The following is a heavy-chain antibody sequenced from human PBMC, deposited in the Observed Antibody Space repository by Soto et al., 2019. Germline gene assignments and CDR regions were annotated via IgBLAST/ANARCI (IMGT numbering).Heavy chain of an antibody. CDR1: GGTFSSYA. V-gene: IGHV1-69*13. CDR3: AREGCGGDTAMATGWFDP. D-gene: IGHD5-18*01. CDR2: IIPIFGTA. Sequence: GASVKVSCKASGGTFSSYAISWVRQAPGQGLEWMGGIIPIFGTANYAQKFQGRVTITADESTSTAYMELSSLRSEDTAVYYCAREGCGGDTAMATGWFDPWGQGTLVTVSS. J-gene: IGHJ5*02.